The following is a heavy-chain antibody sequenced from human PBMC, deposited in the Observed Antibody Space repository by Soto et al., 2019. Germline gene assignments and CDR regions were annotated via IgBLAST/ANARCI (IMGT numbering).Heavy chain of an antibody. J-gene: IGHJ4*02. CDR1: GYTFTSYG. Sequence: ASVKVSCKASGYTFTSYGISWVRQAPGQGLEWMGWISAYNGNTNYAQKLQGRVTMTTDTSTSTAYIELRSLRSDDTSVYYCARDGPGWELTRVDYWGQGTLVTVSS. CDR3: ARDGPGWELTRVDY. V-gene: IGHV1-18*01. D-gene: IGHD1-26*01. CDR2: ISAYNGNT.